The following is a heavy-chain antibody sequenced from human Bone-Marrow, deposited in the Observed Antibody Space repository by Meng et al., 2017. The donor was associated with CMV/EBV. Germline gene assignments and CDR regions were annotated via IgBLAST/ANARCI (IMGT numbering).Heavy chain of an antibody. Sequence: GGSLRLSCAASGFTVSSNYMSWVRQAPGKGLEWVSVIYSGGSTYYADSVKGRFTISRDNSKNSLFLQMNSLRAEDTAVYYCARDARRYSGTYYYYYGMDVWGQGTTVTASS. CDR2: IYSGGST. J-gene: IGHJ6*02. V-gene: IGHV3-66*01. CDR1: GFTVSSNY. D-gene: IGHD1-26*01. CDR3: ARDARRYSGTYYYYYGMDV.